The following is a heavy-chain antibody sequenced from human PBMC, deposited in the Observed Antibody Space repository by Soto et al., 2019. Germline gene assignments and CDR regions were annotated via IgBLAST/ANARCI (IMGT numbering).Heavy chain of an antibody. J-gene: IGHJ4*02. V-gene: IGHV4-59*12. CDR2: IHYSGRT. CDR1: NGSISGFY. CDR3: VRVGVGIGNHFDS. Sequence: NPSETLSLTCSVSNGSISGFYWTWIRQPPGKILEWIGYIHYSGRTDYNPSLTSRATMPVDTSKNQFSLNLKSITAADTAVYYCVRVGVGIGNHFDSWGRGTLVTVSS. D-gene: IGHD1-26*01.